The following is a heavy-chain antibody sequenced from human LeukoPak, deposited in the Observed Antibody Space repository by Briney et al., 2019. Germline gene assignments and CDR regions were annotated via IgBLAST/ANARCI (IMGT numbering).Heavy chain of an antibody. V-gene: IGHV3-23*01. CDR1: GFTFSSYA. Sequence: GGSLRLSCAASGFTFSSYAMSWVRQAPGKGLEWVSAISGSGGSTYYADSVKGRFTISRDNAKNSLYLQMNSLRAEDTAVYYCARVIYYDFWSGYYAPRKNYGMDVWGQGTTVTVSS. CDR2: ISGSGGST. J-gene: IGHJ6*02. CDR3: ARVIYYDFWSGYYAPRKNYGMDV. D-gene: IGHD3-3*01.